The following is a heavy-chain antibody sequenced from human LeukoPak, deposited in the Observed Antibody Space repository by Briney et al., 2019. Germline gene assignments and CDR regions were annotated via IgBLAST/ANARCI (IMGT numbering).Heavy chain of an antibody. CDR2: INEDETER. V-gene: IGHV3-7*01. Sequence: GGSLRLSCVAPGFTFSNYWVSWLRQTPGKGLEWVANINEDETERYYVASVEGRFTVSRDNGKNSLYLQMNGLRAEDSAVFYCARARTATYNVFADFWGQGTLVTVSS. J-gene: IGHJ4*02. CDR3: ARARTATYNVFADF. D-gene: IGHD3-3*01. CDR1: GFTFSNYW.